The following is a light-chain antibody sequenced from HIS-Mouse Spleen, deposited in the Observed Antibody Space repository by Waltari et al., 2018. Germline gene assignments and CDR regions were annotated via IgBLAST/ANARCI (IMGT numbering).Light chain of an antibody. Sequence: QSALTQPPSASGSPGQSVTISCPGTSSDVGGYNYVSWYQQPPGKAPKLMIYEVSKRPSGVPDRFSGSKSGNTASLTVSGLQAEDEADYYCSSYAGSNVVFGGGTKLTVL. CDR2: EVS. J-gene: IGLJ2*01. CDR1: SSDVGGYNY. V-gene: IGLV2-8*01. CDR3: SSYAGSNVV.